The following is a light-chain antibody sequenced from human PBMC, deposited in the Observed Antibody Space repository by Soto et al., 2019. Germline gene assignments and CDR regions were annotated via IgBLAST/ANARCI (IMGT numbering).Light chain of an antibody. Sequence: EIVMTQSPATLSVSPGEGVTLSCRASQSVSNNLAWYQQRPGQAPRLLIYGASSRATGVPVRFTGSGFGTKFTLTIRSLQSEDFAVYYCHQYDNWPRTFGQGTKVEIK. J-gene: IGKJ1*01. CDR2: GAS. V-gene: IGKV3-15*01. CDR1: QSVSNN. CDR3: HQYDNWPRT.